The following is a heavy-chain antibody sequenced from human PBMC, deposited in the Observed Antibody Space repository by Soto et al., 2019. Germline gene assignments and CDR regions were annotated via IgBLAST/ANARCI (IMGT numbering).Heavy chain of an antibody. CDR2: ISYDGSNK. D-gene: IGHD3-10*01. V-gene: IGHV3-30-3*01. J-gene: IGHJ6*02. CDR1: GFTFSSYA. CDR3: ARGSSSGKYYYYGMDV. Sequence: GGSLRLSCAASGFTFSSYAMHWVRQAPGKGLEWVAVISYDGSNKYYADSVKGRFTISRDNSKNTLYLQMNSLRAEDTAVYYRARGSSSGKYYYYGMDVWGQGTTVTVSS.